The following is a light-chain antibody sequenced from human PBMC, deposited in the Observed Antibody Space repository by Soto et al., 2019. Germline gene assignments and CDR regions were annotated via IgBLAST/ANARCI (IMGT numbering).Light chain of an antibody. CDR2: WAS. V-gene: IGKV4-1*01. CDR1: QSVLYSSNNKNY. Sequence: DIVMTQSPDSLAVSLGERATINCKSSQSVLYSSNNKNYLAWYQQKPGQPPKLLIYWASTRESGVPDRFSGSGSGTDFSLTISSLQAEDVAVYYCQQYHSALWTFGQGTKVEI. CDR3: QQYHSALWT. J-gene: IGKJ1*01.